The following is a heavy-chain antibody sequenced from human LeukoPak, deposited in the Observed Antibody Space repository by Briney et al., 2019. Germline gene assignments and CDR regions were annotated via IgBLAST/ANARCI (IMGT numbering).Heavy chain of an antibody. CDR2: ISYDGSNK. J-gene: IGHJ4*02. CDR3: AKGTQVIRYSSSPSVPDY. Sequence: PGGSLRLSCSASGFTFSSYGMHWVRQAPGKVLEGVAVISYDGSNKSSADAVKGRFTISRDHSKSPPYLQMNSPRGDDAAVYHCAKGTQVIRYSSSPSVPDYCGQGTPVTLSS. CDR1: GFTFSSYG. D-gene: IGHD6-13*01. V-gene: IGHV3-30*18.